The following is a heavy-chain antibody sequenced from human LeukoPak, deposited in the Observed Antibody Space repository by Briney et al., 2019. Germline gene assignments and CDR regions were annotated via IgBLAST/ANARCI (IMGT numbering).Heavy chain of an antibody. J-gene: IGHJ4*02. CDR3: ARHDFHTVVTPGRH. CDR1: GYSFTSYW. Sequence: GESLKISCKGSGYSFTSYWIGWVRQMPGKGLEWMRIIYPGDYDTRYSPSFQGQVTISADKSISTAYLQWSSLKASDTAMYYCARHDFHTVVTPGRHWGQGTLVTFSS. V-gene: IGHV5-51*01. CDR2: IYPGDYDT. D-gene: IGHD4-23*01.